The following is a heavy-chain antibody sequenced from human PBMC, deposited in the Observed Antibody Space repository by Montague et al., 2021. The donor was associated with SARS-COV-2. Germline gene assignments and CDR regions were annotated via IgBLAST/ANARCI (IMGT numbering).Heavy chain of an antibody. Sequence: SLRLSCAASGFTFSTYPMHWVRQAPGKGLEWLVVISYDGSEKDYADSVKGRFTISRGNSENMLYLQMNSLRAEDTAVYYCAKEQYSSSWSDFDYWGQGTVVAVSS. D-gene: IGHD6-13*01. CDR1: GFTFSTYP. V-gene: IGHV3-30*04. J-gene: IGHJ4*02. CDR3: AKEQYSSSWSDFDY. CDR2: ISYDGSEK.